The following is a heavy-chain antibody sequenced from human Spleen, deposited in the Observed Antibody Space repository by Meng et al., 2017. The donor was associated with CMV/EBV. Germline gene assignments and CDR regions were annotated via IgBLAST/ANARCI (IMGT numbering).Heavy chain of an antibody. Sequence: SISSGDYYWGWIRQPPGKGLEWIGYIYYSGSTYYNPSLRSRVTMSVDTSKNQFSLRLSSLTAADTAVYFCARSRYYDFWSGYPFDPWGQGTLVTVSS. CDR2: IYYSGST. CDR3: ARSRYYDFWSGYPFDP. V-gene: IGHV4-30-4*08. D-gene: IGHD3-3*01. J-gene: IGHJ5*02. CDR1: SISSGDYY.